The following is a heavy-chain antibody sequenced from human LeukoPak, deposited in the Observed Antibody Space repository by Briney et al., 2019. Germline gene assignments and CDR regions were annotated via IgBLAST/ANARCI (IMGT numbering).Heavy chain of an antibody. Sequence: ASVKVSCKASGGTFSSYAISWVRQAPGQGLEWMGGIIPIFGTANYAQKFQGRVTITADESTSTAYMELSSLRSEDTAVYYCVRGPPSREEWAPTFDPGGQEPRVTVPS. CDR3: VRGPPSREEWAPTFDP. V-gene: IGHV1-69*13. J-gene: IGHJ5*02. CDR2: IIPIFGTA. D-gene: IGHD3-3*01. CDR1: GGTFSSYA.